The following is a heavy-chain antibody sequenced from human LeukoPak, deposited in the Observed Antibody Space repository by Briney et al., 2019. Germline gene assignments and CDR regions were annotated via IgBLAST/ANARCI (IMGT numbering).Heavy chain of an antibody. V-gene: IGHV3-30*18. Sequence: SGGPLRLSCAASGFTFSSYGMHWVRQAPGKGLEWVAVISYDGSNKYYADSVKGRFTISRDNSKNTLYLQMNSLRAEDTAVYYCAKDKGWGYFDYWGQGTLVTVSS. CDR2: ISYDGSNK. CDR1: GFTFSSYG. CDR3: AKDKGWGYFDY. J-gene: IGHJ4*02. D-gene: IGHD3-16*01.